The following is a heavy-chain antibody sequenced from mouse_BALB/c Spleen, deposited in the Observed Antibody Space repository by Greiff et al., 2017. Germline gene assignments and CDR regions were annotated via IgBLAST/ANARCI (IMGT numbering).Heavy chain of an antibody. CDR2: INPSNGGT. CDR3: TREGYYGDY. J-gene: IGHJ4*01. CDR1: GYTFTSYY. V-gene: IGHV1S81*02. Sequence: QVQLQQSGAELVKPGASVKLSCKASGYTFTSYYMYWVKQRPGQGLEWIGEINPSNGGTNFNEKFKSKATLTVDKSSSTAYMQLSSLTSEDSAVYYCTREGYYGDYWGQGTSVTVSS. D-gene: IGHD1-1*02.